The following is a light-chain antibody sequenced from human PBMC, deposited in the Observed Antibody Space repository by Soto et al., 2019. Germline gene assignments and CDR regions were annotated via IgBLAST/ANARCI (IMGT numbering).Light chain of an antibody. J-gene: IGKJ1*01. CDR1: QSVSSN. Sequence: EIVMTQSPATLSVSPGERATLSCRASQSVSSNLARYQQKPGQAPRLLIYGASTKATGIPARYSGSGSGTEFTLTTSSLHSEDFAVYYCQHYNNWPRTFGQGTKVEIK. CDR2: GAS. CDR3: QHYNNWPRT. V-gene: IGKV3-15*01.